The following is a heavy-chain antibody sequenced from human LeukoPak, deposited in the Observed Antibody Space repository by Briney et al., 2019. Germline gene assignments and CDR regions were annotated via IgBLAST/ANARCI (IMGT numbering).Heavy chain of an antibody. J-gene: IGHJ4*02. V-gene: IGHV1-8*01. CDR3: VSGSWLRGLVGYYFDS. D-gene: IGHD3-16*02. Sequence: ASVKVSCKASGYSFSSHDINWVRQATGQGLEWMGWMNPKSRNTDHAQKFQGRVTMSSNTSISVAYLELSSLRSEDTAVYFCVSGSWLRGLVGYYFDSCGQGTPVTVFS. CDR1: GYSFSSHD. CDR2: MNPKSRNT.